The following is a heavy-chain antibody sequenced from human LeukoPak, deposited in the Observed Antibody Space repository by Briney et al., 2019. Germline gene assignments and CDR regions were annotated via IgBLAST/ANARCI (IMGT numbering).Heavy chain of an antibody. CDR2: INPNSGGT. CDR1: GYTFTGYY. V-gene: IGHV1-2*02. CDR3: ARDAYYYDSSGYMGN. D-gene: IGHD3-22*01. Sequence: APVKVSCKASGYTFTGYYMHWVRQAPGQGLEWMGWINPNSGGTNYAQKFQGRVTMTRDTSISTAYMELSRLRSDDTAVYYCARDAYYYDSSGYMGNWGQGTLVTVSS. J-gene: IGHJ4*02.